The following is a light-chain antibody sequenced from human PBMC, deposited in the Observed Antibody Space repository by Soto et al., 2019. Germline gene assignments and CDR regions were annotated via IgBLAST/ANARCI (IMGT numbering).Light chain of an antibody. CDR3: HQYNTFPLT. J-gene: IGKJ4*01. CDR1: QDISDW. CDR2: AAS. V-gene: IGKV1D-16*01. Sequence: DIQMTQSPSSLSASVGDRVSITCRASQDISDWLAWYQQKPEKAPKSLIYAASILHTGVPSRFRCSGSGTDFTLPFSSLQPEDSATYYGHQYNTFPLTFGGGTKVEIK.